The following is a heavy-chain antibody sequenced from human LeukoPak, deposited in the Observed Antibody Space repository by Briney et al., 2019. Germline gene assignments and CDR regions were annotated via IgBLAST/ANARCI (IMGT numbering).Heavy chain of an antibody. V-gene: IGHV3-21*04. CDR1: GFTFSSYG. J-gene: IGHJ4*02. D-gene: IGHD3-10*01. CDR2: ISSSSSYI. CDR3: AKKYYYGSGTYIFYFDY. Sequence: GGSLRLSCAASGFTFSSYGMHWVRQAPGKGLEWVSSISSSSSYIYYADSVKGRFTISRDNAKNSLYLQMNSLRAEDTALYYCAKKYYYGSGTYIFYFDYWGQGTPVTVSS.